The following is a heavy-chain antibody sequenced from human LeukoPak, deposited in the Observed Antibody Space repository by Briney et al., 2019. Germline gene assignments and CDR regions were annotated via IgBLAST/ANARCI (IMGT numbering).Heavy chain of an antibody. CDR2: ISYDGSNK. Sequence: PGGSLRLSCAASGFTFSSYGMHWVRQAPGKGLEWVAVISYDGSNKYYADSVKGRFTISRDNSKNTLYLQMNSLRAEDTAVYYCAKDSSGYYYSAFDIWGQGTMVTVSS. J-gene: IGHJ3*02. V-gene: IGHV3-30*18. CDR1: GFTFSSYG. CDR3: AKDSSGYYYSAFDI. D-gene: IGHD3-22*01.